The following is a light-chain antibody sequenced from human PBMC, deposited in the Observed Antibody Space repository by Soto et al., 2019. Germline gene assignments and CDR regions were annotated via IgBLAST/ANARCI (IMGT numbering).Light chain of an antibody. CDR3: SSYRSSSTLA. J-gene: IGLJ2*01. CDR1: TVAIGGYNY. V-gene: IGLV2-14*01. Sequence: QSALTQPASVSGSPGQSITISCTETTVAIGGYNYVSWYQQHPGKAPKLMFYEVSNRPSGVSNRFSGSKSGNTASLTISGLLAEDEADYYCSSYRSSSTLAFGGGTKLTVL. CDR2: EVS.